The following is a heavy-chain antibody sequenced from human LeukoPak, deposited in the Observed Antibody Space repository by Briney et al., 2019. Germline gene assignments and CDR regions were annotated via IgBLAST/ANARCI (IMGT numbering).Heavy chain of an antibody. CDR3: ARKLFRNSPEKY. CDR1: GYTFTSYD. D-gene: IGHD2-15*01. Sequence: ASVEVSCKASGYTFTSYDINWVRQATGQGLEWMGWMNPNSGNTGYAQKFQGRVTMTRNTSISTAYMELSSLRSEDTAVYYCARKLFRNSPEKYWGQGTLVTVSS. J-gene: IGHJ4*02. V-gene: IGHV1-8*01. CDR2: MNPNSGNT.